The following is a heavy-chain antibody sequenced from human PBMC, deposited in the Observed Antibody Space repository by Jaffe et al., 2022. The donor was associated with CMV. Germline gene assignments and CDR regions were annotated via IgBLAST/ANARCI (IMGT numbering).Heavy chain of an antibody. J-gene: IGHJ4*02. CDR3: ARDHIAVAGGSDY. CDR2: IKQDGSEK. Sequence: EVQLVESGGGLVQPGGSLRLSCATSGFTFSIYWMNWVRQAPGKGLEWVANIKQDGSEKYYVDSVKGRFTISRDNAKNSLYLQMNSLRAEDTAVYYCARDHIAVAGGSDYWGQGTLVTVSS. D-gene: IGHD6-19*01. V-gene: IGHV3-7*01. CDR1: GFTFSIYW.